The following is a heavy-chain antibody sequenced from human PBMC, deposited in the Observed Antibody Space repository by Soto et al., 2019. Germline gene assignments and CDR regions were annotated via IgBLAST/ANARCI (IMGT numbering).Heavy chain of an antibody. D-gene: IGHD2-15*01. Sequence: EMQLVESGGGLVNPGGSLRLSCAASGLIVNNNYMNWVRQAPGKGLEWVSVIHSGNSASYADSVMGRFTISRHNSKKMVYLRMTSLRAEATAVYYCARDPGYCSGGICYWYMDVWGKGTTVTFSS. V-gene: IGHV3-53*04. J-gene: IGHJ6*03. CDR3: ARDPGYCSGGICYWYMDV. CDR2: IHSGNSA. CDR1: GLIVNNNY.